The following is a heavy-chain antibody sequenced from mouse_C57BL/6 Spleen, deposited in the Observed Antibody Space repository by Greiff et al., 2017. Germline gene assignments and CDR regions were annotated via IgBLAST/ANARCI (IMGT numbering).Heavy chain of an antibody. Sequence: QVQLQQSGAELVRPGTSVKVSCKASGYAFTNYLIEWVKQRPGQGLEWIGVINPGSGGTNYNEKFKGKATLTADKSSSTAYMQLSSLTSEDSAVYFCARFDGYYPDFDYWGQGTTLTVSS. CDR1: GYAFTNYL. V-gene: IGHV1-54*01. J-gene: IGHJ2*01. D-gene: IGHD2-3*01. CDR2: INPGSGGT. CDR3: ARFDGYYPDFDY.